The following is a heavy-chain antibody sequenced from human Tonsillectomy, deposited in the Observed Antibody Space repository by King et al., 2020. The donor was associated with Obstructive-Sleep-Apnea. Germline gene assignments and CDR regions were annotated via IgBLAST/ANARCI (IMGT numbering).Heavy chain of an antibody. V-gene: IGHV4-59*01. D-gene: IGHD3-10*01. CDR3: ARAPYGSGIIDWLDP. CDR2: IYYSGST. CDR1: GGSISTYY. J-gene: IGHJ5*02. Sequence: QLQESGPGLVKPSETLSLTCSVSGGSISTYYWNWIRQPPGKGLEWIGYIYYSGSTNYNPSLKSRVTMSVDTTKNQFSLKLSSVTAADTAVYYCARAPYGSGIIDWLDPWGQGTLVTVSS.